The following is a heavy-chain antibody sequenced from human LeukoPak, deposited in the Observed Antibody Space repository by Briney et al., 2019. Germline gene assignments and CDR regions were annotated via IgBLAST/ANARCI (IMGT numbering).Heavy chain of an antibody. CDR3: TKSVAIYFYYGLDV. D-gene: IGHD3-3*01. Sequence: EESLKLSYAPSGFTFSSYAMSWVHQTPVKGQFWVSEISCSGGSTYYADSVKGRFTISRGNPKNTLFLQMSSLRVEDTALYYCTKSVAIYFYYGLDVWGQGTTVTVSS. J-gene: IGHJ6*02. CDR2: ISCSGGST. CDR1: GFTFSSYA. V-gene: IGHV3-23*01.